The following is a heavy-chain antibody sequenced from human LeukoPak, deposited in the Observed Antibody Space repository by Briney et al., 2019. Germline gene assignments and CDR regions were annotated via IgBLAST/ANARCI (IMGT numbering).Heavy chain of an antibody. Sequence: PSETLSLTCAVYGGSFSDYNWTWIRQPPGKGLEWIGETGHNGTTNYNPSLKGRVTISLDTSKNQFSLKLSSVTAADTAVYYCAIEDGSGSYYNLDYWGQGTLVTVSS. J-gene: IGHJ4*02. CDR2: TGHNGTT. CDR1: GGSFSDYN. D-gene: IGHD3-10*01. CDR3: AIEDGSGSYYNLDY. V-gene: IGHV4-34*01.